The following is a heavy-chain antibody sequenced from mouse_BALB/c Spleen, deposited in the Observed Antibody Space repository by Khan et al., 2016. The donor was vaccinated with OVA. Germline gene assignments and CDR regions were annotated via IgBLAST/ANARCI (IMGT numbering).Heavy chain of an antibody. CDR1: GYTFTNYV. Sequence: EVELVESGPELVKPGASVKMSCKASGYTFTNYVLHWVKQKPGQGLEWIGYINPYNGGTKYNEKFKGKATLASDKSSITAYIDLSSLTSEDSAVYYCARGNCQSYYFDYWGQGTTLTLSA. V-gene: IGHV1S136*01. J-gene: IGHJ2*01. D-gene: IGHD4-1*01. CDR2: INPYNGGT. CDR3: ARGNCQSYYFDY.